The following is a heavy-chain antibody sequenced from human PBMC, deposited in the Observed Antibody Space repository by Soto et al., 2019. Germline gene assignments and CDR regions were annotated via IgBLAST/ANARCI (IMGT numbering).Heavy chain of an antibody. V-gene: IGHV3-9*01. D-gene: IGHD6-13*01. J-gene: IGHJ3*02. CDR2: ISWNSGSI. CDR3: AKGTLVRSAFDI. Sequence: EVQLVESGGGLVQPGRSLRLSCAASGFTFDDYAMHWVRQAPGKGLEWVSGISWNSGSIGYADSVKGRFTISRDNAKNFLYLQMNSLRAEDTALYYCAKGTLVRSAFDIWGQGTMVTVSS. CDR1: GFTFDDYA.